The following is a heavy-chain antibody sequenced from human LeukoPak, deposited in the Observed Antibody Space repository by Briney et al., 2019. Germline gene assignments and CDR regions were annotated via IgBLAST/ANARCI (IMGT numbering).Heavy chain of an antibody. J-gene: IGHJ4*02. CDR3: ASPSGSRGVFLDY. CDR2: IYSGGST. CDR1: GFTFGNYW. V-gene: IGHV3-53*01. Sequence: GGSLRLSCAGYGFTFGNYWIAWVRQAPGKGLEWVSIIYSGGSTSYADSVKGRFTISRDNSKNTLYLQMNSLRAEDTAVYYCASPSGSRGVFLDYWGQGTLVTVSS. D-gene: IGHD3-10*01.